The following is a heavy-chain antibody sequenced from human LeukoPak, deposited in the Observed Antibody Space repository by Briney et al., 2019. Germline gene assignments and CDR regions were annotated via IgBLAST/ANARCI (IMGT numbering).Heavy chain of an antibody. D-gene: IGHD3-10*01. J-gene: IGHJ5*02. V-gene: IGHV3-33*01. Sequence: GGSLRLSCAASGFTFSSYGMHWVRQAPGKGLEWVAVIWYDGSNKYYADSVKGRFTISRDNSKNTLYLQMNSLRAEDTAVYYCARDSKRFGEFPNWFDPWGQGTLVTVSS. CDR3: ARDSKRFGEFPNWFDP. CDR2: IWYDGSNK. CDR1: GFTFSSYG.